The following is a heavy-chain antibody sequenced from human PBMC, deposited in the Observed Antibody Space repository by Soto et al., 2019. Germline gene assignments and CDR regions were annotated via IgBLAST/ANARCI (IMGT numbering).Heavy chain of an antibody. CDR1: GVSFSGYY. J-gene: IGHJ4*02. CDR2: INHSGST. CDR3: ARGSIGPYGY. D-gene: IGHD4-17*01. Sequence: SEILSLTCAVYGVSFSGYYWSWIRQPPGKGLEWIGEINHSGSTNYNPSLKGRATISVDTSKNQFSLKLSSVTAADTAVYYCARGSIGPYGYWGQGTLVTVSS. V-gene: IGHV4-34*01.